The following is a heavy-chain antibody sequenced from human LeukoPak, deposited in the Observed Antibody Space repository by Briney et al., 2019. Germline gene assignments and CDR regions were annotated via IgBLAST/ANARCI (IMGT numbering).Heavy chain of an antibody. D-gene: IGHD6-25*01. V-gene: IGHV4-38-2*02. CDR1: GYSISSGYY. CDR2: IYHSGSS. Sequence: SETLSLTCAVSGYSISSGYYWGWIRQPPGKGLEWIGSIYHSGSSYYNPSLKSRVTISVDTSKHQFSLKLSSVTAADTAVYYCARDAGATRRDAFDIWGQGTMVTVSS. CDR3: ARDAGATRRDAFDI. J-gene: IGHJ3*02.